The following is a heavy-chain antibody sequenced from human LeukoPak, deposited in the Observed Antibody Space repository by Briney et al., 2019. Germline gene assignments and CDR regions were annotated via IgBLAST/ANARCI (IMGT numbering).Heavy chain of an antibody. J-gene: IGHJ4*02. CDR3: ARHNVDIVVVPAASTSTAYASSIDY. D-gene: IGHD2-2*01. CDR1: GFTFSSYW. CDR2: IYYSGST. Sequence: GSLRLSCAASGFTFSSYWMSWVRQPPGKGLEWIGSIYYSGSTYYNPSLKSRVTISVDTSKNQFSLKLSSVTAADTAVYYCARHNVDIVVVPAASTSTAYASSIDYWGQGTLVTVSS. V-gene: IGHV4-39*01.